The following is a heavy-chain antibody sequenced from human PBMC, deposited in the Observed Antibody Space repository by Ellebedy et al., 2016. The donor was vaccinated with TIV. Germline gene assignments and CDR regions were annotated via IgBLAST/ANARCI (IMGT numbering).Heavy chain of an antibody. CDR2: LNQDGSVK. Sequence: GESLKISCAASGFTVNTYWMHWVRQAPGKGLEWVANLNQDGSVKYYVDSVKGRFTISRDNAKNSLYLQMNSLRAEDTAVYYCASGFQWGQGTLVTVSS. CDR1: GFTVNTYW. CDR3: ASGFQ. J-gene: IGHJ4*02. V-gene: IGHV3-7*01. D-gene: IGHD3-10*01.